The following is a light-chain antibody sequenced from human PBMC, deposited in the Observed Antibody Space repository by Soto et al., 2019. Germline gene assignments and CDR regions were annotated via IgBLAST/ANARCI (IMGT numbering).Light chain of an antibody. V-gene: IGLV2-14*01. J-gene: IGLJ3*02. CDR3: SSFTGISTQV. Sequence: QSALTQPASVSGSLGQSITISCTGTSNDVGGYNYVSWYQQHPGKVPKLIIFEVNNRPSGVSYRFSGSNSGNTASLTISGLQAEDEADYYCSSFTGISTQVFGGGTKVTVL. CDR1: SNDVGGYNY. CDR2: EVN.